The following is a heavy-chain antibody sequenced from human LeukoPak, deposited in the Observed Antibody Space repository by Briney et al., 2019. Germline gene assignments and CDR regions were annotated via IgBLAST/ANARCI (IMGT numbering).Heavy chain of an antibody. J-gene: IGHJ4*02. CDR3: AREAPLYDSSGYSSFDY. V-gene: IGHV4-31*03. CDR2: IYYSGST. D-gene: IGHD3-22*01. CDR1: GGSISSGGYY. Sequence: MTSETLSLTCTVSGGSISSGGYYWSWIRQRPGKGLEWIGYIYYSGSTYYNPSLKSRVTISVDTSKNQFSLKLSSVTAADTAVYYCAREAPLYDSSGYSSFDYWGQGTLSPSPQ.